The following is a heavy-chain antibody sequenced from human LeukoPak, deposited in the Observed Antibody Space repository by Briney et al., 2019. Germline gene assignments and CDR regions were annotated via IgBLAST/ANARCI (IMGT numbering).Heavy chain of an antibody. J-gene: IGHJ4*02. D-gene: IGHD6-13*01. CDR1: GFPFDDYG. CDR3: AKDTDGAAAGTTWGH. CDR2: INWNGGST. V-gene: IGHV3-20*04. Sequence: GGSLRLSCAASGFPFDDYGMSWVRQVPGKGLEWVSAINWNGGSTGYADSVKGRFTISRDNAKNSLYLQMNSLRAEDTALYYCAKDTDGAAAGTTWGHWGQGTLVTVSS.